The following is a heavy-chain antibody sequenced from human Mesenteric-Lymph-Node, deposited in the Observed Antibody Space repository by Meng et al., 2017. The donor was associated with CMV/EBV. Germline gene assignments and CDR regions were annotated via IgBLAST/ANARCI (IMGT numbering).Heavy chain of an antibody. D-gene: IGHD2-21*01. CDR1: GFTLANYD. CDR2: ISLDGGIK. V-gene: IGHV3-30-3*01. J-gene: IGHJ4*02. CDR3: ARDMIVGSPDYIDY. Sequence: GESLKISCKASGFTLANYDMHWVRQDPVKGLEWVAVISLDGGIKLYANSVKGRFTISRDNSKNVLSLQMNRLRDEDSAMYYCARDMIVGSPDYIDYWGQGTLVTVSS.